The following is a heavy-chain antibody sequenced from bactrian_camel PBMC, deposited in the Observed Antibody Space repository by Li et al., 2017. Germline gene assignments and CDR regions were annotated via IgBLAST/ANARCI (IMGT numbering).Heavy chain of an antibody. CDR1: GYAHTAYC. D-gene: IGHD4*01. J-gene: IGHJ4*01. CDR2: LDGDGNI. Sequence: HVQLVESGGDSVRAEGSLRPSRAVSGYAHTAYCMAWFRQSPGKRREGIAWLDGDGNIAYSDSLKGRFTISRDNAKNTVYLQMNSLKSEDTAVYSCAPHGRSYVDYNCRAGLGQGTQVTVS. V-gene: IGHV3S1*01.